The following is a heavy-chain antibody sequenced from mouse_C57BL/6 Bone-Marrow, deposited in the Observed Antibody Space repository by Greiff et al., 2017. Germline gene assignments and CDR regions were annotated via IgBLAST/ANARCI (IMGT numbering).Heavy chain of an antibody. CDR2: IYPGSGST. CDR1: GYTFTSYW. D-gene: IGHD1-1*01. CDR3: ARSPYYYGSSPLWYFDV. Sequence: QVQLQQPGAELVKPGASVKMSCKASGYTFTSYWITWVKQRPGQGLEWIGDIYPGSGSTNYNEKFKSKAPLTVDTSSSTAYMQLSSLTSEDSAVYYCARSPYYYGSSPLWYFDVWGTGTTVTVSS. V-gene: IGHV1-55*01. J-gene: IGHJ1*03.